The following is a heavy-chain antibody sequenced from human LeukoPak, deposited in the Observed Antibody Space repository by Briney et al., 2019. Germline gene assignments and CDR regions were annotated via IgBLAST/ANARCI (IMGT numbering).Heavy chain of an antibody. CDR1: GFTFNNYW. J-gene: IGHJ5*02. Sequence: GRSLRLSCAASGFTFNNYWMSWVRQAPGKGLEWVPNIQQDGNEKFYVDSVKGRFIISRDNAKNTLYLQINSLRAEDTAVYYCAKDFSVGVTMIRGPFDPWGQGTLATVSS. CDR2: IQQDGNEK. V-gene: IGHV3-7*03. D-gene: IGHD3-10*01. CDR3: AKDFSVGVTMIRGPFDP.